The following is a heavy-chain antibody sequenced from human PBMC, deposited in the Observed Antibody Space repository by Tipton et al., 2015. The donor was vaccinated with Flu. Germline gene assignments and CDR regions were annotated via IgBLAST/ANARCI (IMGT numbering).Heavy chain of an antibody. CDR2: IYPGDSDT. CDR1: GYSFTSYW. Sequence: QLVQSGAEVKKPGESLKISCKGSGYSFTSYWIGWVRQMPGKGLEWMGIIYPGDSDTRYSPSFQCQVTISAVKSISTAYLQWSSLKAPDTAMYYCARQGDTTGYYYGMDVWGRGTTVTVSS. V-gene: IGHV5-51*01. CDR3: ARQGDTTGYYYGMDV. J-gene: IGHJ6*02. D-gene: IGHD1-26*01.